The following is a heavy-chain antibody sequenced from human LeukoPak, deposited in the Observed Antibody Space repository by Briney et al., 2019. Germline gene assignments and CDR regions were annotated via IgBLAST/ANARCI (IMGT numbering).Heavy chain of an antibody. V-gene: IGHV3-7*01. CDR3: ARVAGALYYYYMDA. Sequence: PGGSLRLSCAASGFTFSSYWMSWVRQAPGKGLEWVANIKQDGSEKYYVDSVKGRFTISRDNAKNSLYLQMNSLRAEDTAVYYCARVAGALYYYYMDAWGKGTTVTISS. J-gene: IGHJ6*03. D-gene: IGHD2-15*01. CDR1: GFTFSSYW. CDR2: IKQDGSEK.